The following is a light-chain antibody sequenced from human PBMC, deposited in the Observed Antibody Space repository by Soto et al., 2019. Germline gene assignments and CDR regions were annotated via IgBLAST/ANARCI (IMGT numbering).Light chain of an antibody. Sequence: DIQMTQSPSSLSASEGDRVTISCRVSQSIGTNLNWFHQRAGKAPKLLIYGASSLQSGVPARFSGSGSGTDFTLTISSLQPEDFGTYYCQQSDDYPLTFGQGTKLEIK. CDR2: GAS. CDR3: QQSDDYPLT. J-gene: IGKJ2*01. V-gene: IGKV1-39*01. CDR1: QSIGTN.